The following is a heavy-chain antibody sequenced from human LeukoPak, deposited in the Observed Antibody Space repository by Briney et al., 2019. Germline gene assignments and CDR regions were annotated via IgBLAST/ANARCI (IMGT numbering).Heavy chain of an antibody. CDR2: IYYSGST. Sequence: SETLSLTCAVSGGSISSGGYYWSWIRQHPGKGLEWIGYIYYSGSTYYNPSLKSRVTISVDTSKNQFSLKLSSVTAADTAVYYCARDSDWGSGAFDIWGQGTMVTVSS. D-gene: IGHD7-27*01. V-gene: IGHV4-31*11. J-gene: IGHJ3*02. CDR1: GGSISSGGYY. CDR3: ARDSDWGSGAFDI.